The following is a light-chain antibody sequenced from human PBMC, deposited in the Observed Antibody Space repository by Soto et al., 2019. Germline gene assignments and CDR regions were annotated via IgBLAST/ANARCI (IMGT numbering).Light chain of an antibody. Sequence: QLVLTQSSSASASLGSSVKLTCTLSRGHSSYIIAWHHQQPWKDPRYLMKLEGSGSYNKGSGFPDRFSCSRSGAERYLTISNLQFEDEADSYCETWDNNPQNWVFGGATKVDVL. J-gene: IGLJ3*02. V-gene: IGLV4-60*02. CDR3: ETWDNNPQNWV. CDR2: LEGSGSY. CDR1: RGHSSYI.